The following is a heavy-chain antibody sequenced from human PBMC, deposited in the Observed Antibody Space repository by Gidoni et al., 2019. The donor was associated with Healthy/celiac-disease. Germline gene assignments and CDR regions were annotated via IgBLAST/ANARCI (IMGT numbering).Heavy chain of an antibody. J-gene: IGHJ5*01. Sequence: EVQLLASGGGLVQPGRSLRLPCSASGFTFSSHAISRVRKAPGKGVEWGSAISGSGGSTYYADSVKGRFTISRDNSKNTLYLQMNSLRAEDTAVYYCAKPNQKLAAAGLRVLFGFDPWGQGTLVTVSS. V-gene: IGHV3-23*01. CDR1: GFTFSSHA. CDR3: AKPNQKLAAAGLRVLFGFDP. CDR2: ISGSGGST. D-gene: IGHD6-13*01.